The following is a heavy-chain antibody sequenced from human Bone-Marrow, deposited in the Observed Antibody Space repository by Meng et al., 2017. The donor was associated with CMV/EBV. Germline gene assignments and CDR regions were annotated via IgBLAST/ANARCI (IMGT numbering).Heavy chain of an antibody. CDR1: GYTFTSYY. Sequence: ASVKVSCKASGYTFTSYYMHWVRQAPGQGLEWMGIINPSGGSTSYAQKFQGRVTMTRETYTSTVYMELSSLRSEDTAVYYCARKLAAGGPFDYWGQGTLVTVSS. V-gene: IGHV1-46*01. CDR2: INPSGGST. D-gene: IGHD6-13*01. CDR3: ARKLAAGGPFDY. J-gene: IGHJ4*02.